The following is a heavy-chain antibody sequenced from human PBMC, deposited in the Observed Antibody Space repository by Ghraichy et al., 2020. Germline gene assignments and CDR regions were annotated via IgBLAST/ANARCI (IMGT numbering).Heavy chain of an antibody. CDR2: IFHTGTI. D-gene: IGHD1-1*01. Sequence: NGEIFHTGTINYNPSLKSRVTISVDNSKNQFSLKVNSVTAADTAVYYCARETFITGAYYFDHSGQVT. V-gene: IGHV4-4*02. J-gene: IGHJ4*02. CDR3: ARETFITGAYYFDH.